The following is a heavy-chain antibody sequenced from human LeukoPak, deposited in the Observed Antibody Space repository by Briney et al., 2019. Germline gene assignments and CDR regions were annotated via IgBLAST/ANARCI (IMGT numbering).Heavy chain of an antibody. J-gene: IGHJ4*02. CDR1: GGSISDYY. V-gene: IGHV4-59*12. CDR2: FSYSGST. CDR3: ARLGIAVAVNN. Sequence: SETLSLTCTVSGGSISDYYWNWIRQPPGKELEWIGYFSYSGSTNYNPSLKSRVTISVDTSKNQFSLKLSSVTAADTAVYYCARLGIAVAVNNWGQGTLVTVSS. D-gene: IGHD6-19*01.